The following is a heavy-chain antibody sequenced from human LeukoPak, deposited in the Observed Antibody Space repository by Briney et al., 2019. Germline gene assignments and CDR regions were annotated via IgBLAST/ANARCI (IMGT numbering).Heavy chain of an antibody. V-gene: IGHV4-39*01. CDR3: ARQSLSNYYFDY. J-gene: IGHJ4*02. CDR2: IYYSRRA. D-gene: IGHD4-11*01. Sequence: SETLSLTCNVSSDTIGGSSYYWGWIRQPPGKGLEFIVRIYYSRRAYYNPSLKSRVTVSIDTSKKQFYLNLRSVTAADTAVYFCARQSLSNYYFDYWGQGTLVTVSS. CDR1: SDTIGGSSYY.